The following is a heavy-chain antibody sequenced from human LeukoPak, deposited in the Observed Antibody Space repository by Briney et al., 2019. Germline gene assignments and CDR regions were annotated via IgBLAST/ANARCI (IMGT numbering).Heavy chain of an antibody. J-gene: IGHJ4*02. CDR2: IYPGDSDT. V-gene: IGHV5-51*01. Sequence: GESLKISCKGSGYSFTSYWIGWVRQMPGKGLEWMGIIYPGDSDTRYSPSFQGQVTISADKSISTAYLQWSSLKASDTAMYYCARLSYDYGQVSYFDYWGRGTLVTVSS. CDR1: GYSFTSYW. CDR3: ARLSYDYGQVSYFDY. D-gene: IGHD4-17*01.